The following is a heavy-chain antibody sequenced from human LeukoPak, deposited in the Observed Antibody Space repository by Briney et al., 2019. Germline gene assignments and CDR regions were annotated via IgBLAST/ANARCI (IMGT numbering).Heavy chain of an antibody. CDR1: GFTFSNYW. CDR3: ASSPRFTMIRGIIGA. J-gene: IGHJ3*01. V-gene: IGHV3-7*01. D-gene: IGHD3-10*01. Sequence: GGSLRLSCAASGFTFSNYWMSWVRQAPGKGLEWLANINEDGSAKYYVDSVKGRFTISRDNAKNSLYLQMNSLRAEDTAVYYCASSPRFTMIRGIIGAWGQGTMVTVSS. CDR2: INEDGSAK.